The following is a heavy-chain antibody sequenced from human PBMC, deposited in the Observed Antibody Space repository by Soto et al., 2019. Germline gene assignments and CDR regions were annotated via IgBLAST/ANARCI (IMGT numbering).Heavy chain of an antibody. D-gene: IGHD6-13*01. J-gene: IGHJ6*02. Sequence: ASVKVSCKASGYTFTSYGISWVRQAPGQGLEWMGWISAYNGNTNYAQKLQGRVTMTTDTSTSTAYMELRSLRSDDTAVYYCARDLRRAIAAEQPAYYYGMDVWGQGNTVTVSS. CDR2: ISAYNGNT. CDR3: ARDLRRAIAAEQPAYYYGMDV. CDR1: GYTFTSYG. V-gene: IGHV1-18*04.